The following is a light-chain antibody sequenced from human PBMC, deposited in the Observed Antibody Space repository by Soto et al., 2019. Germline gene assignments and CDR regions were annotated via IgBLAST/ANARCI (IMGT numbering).Light chain of an antibody. CDR2: LETSGSY. V-gene: IGLV4-60*02. J-gene: IGLJ2*01. CDR3: ETWDINTHVV. CDR1: SGHTTYI. Sequence: QPVLTQSSSASASLGSSVTLTCTLSSGHTTYIIAWHQQQPGKAPRYLMKLETSGSYNKGSGVPDRFSGSSSGADRYLTISNLQFEDEADYYCETWDINTHVVFGGGTKLTVL.